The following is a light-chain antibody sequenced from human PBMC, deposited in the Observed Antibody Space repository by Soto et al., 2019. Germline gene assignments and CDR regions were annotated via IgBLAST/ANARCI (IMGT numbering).Light chain of an antibody. CDR2: GAT. V-gene: IGKV1-39*01. Sequence: DVQLTQSPSSLSASVGDRVTITCRASQPISNYLNWYQQKAGEAPKALIFGATSLQSGVPSKFSGSGYGTDFTLIINNLHPDDFATYYCQQTHAVPLSCGQGTRL. CDR3: QQTHAVPLS. CDR1: QPISNY. J-gene: IGKJ5*01.